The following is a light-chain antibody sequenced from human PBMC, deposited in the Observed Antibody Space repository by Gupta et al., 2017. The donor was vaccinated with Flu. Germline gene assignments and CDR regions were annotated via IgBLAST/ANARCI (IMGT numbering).Light chain of an antibody. J-gene: IGLJ2*01. Sequence: QSVLTQPPSASGAPGQRVTISCSGSSSNIGSNTVNLYQQLPGTAPKLLIYSNNQRPSGVPDRCAGSKSGTSASLAISGLQSEDEADYYCAAWDDSLSRVFGGGTKLTVL. CDR2: SNN. CDR1: SSNIGSNT. V-gene: IGLV1-44*01. CDR3: AAWDDSLSRV.